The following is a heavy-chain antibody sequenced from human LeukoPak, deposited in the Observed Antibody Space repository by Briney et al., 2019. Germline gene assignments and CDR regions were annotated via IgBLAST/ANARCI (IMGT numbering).Heavy chain of an antibody. CDR2: INWNGGST. CDR1: GFTFDDYG. CDR3: ARGMGNYVSFDY. J-gene: IGHJ4*02. Sequence: GGSLRLYCAASGFTFDDYGMSWVRQAPGKGLEWVSGINWNGGSTGYADSVKGRFTISRDNAKNSLYLQMNSLRAEDTALYYCARGMGNYVSFDYWGQGTLVTVSS. D-gene: IGHD1-7*01. V-gene: IGHV3-20*04.